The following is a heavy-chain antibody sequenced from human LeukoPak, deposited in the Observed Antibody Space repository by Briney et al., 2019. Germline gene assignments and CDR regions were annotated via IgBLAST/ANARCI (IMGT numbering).Heavy chain of an antibody. V-gene: IGHV3-15*01. D-gene: IGHD4-11*01. CDR3: TAGLGKTDDDS. Sequence: GGSLRLSCEGSGFNFNDAWMSWIRQAPGKGLEWVGRVRTTAEGEATDYAAPVRGRFIISRDDSKNMVFLQMNRLETEDTAIYYCTAGLGKTDDDSWGQGTLVTVSS. CDR1: GFNFNDAW. CDR2: VRTTAEGEAT. J-gene: IGHJ4*02.